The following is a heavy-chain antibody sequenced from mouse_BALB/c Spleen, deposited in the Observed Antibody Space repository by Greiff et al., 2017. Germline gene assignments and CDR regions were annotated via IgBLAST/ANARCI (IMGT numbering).Heavy chain of an antibody. J-gene: IGHJ2*01. D-gene: IGHD2-14*01. CDR2: INPSTGYT. Sequence: QVQLQQSGAELAKPGASVKMSCKASGYTFTSYWMHWVKQRPGQGLEWIGYINPSTGYTEYNQKFKDKATLTADKSSSTAYMQLSSLTSEDSAVYYCARGKLDRYDLDYWGQGTTLTVSS. CDR1: GYTFTSYW. CDR3: ARGKLDRYDLDY. V-gene: IGHV1-7*01.